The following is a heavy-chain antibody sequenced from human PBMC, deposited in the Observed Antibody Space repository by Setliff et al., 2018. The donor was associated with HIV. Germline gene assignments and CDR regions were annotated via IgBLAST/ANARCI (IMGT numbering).Heavy chain of an antibody. CDR2: IYTSGST. V-gene: IGHV4-61*02. D-gene: IGHD2-15*01. J-gene: IGHJ1*01. Sequence: SETLSLTCTVSGGSISSGSYYWSWIRQPAGKGLEWIGRIYTSGSTNYNPSLKSRVTISVDTSKNQFSLKLRSVTAADTAVYYCARARRAGSGPKYFQHWGQGTLVTVSS. CDR3: ARARRAGSGPKYFQH. CDR1: GGSISSGSYY.